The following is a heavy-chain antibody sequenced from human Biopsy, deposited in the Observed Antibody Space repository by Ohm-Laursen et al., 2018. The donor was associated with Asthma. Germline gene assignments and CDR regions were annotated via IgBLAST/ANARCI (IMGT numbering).Heavy chain of an antibody. V-gene: IGHV3-30*18. J-gene: IGHJ4*02. CDR1: GFMFRSFG. CDR2: ISYDGNHK. Sequence: SLRLSCSASGFMFRSFGMHWVSQAPGKGLEWVAVISYDGNHKFYEDSVKGRFTISRDNSKNTLYPQMNSLRTEDTAVYYCAKRRGYSGHDNDYWGQGTLVIVSS. CDR3: AKRRGYSGHDNDY. D-gene: IGHD5-12*01.